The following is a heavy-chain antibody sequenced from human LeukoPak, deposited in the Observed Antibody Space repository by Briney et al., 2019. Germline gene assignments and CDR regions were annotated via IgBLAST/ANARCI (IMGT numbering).Heavy chain of an antibody. J-gene: IGHJ6*02. V-gene: IGHV3-33*01. D-gene: IGHD3-16*01. CDR3: ASVSPLTAPYYYYGMDV. Sequence: PGGSLRLSCAASGFTFSSYGMHWVRQAPGKGLEWVAVIWYDGSNKYYADSVKGRFTISRDNSKNTLYLQMNSLRAEDTAVYYCASVSPLTAPYYYYGMDVWGQGTTVTVSS. CDR1: GFTFSSYG. CDR2: IWYDGSNK.